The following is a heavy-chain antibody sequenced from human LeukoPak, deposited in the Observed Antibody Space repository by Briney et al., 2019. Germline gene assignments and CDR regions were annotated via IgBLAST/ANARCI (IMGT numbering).Heavy chain of an antibody. CDR3: ARHDSSGSYYFDY. D-gene: IGHD3-22*01. V-gene: IGHV4-59*01. Sequence: PSETLSLTCTVSGGSISSYYWSWIRQPPGKGLEGIGYIYYSGITNDNPSLKSRVTISVDTSKNQFSLKLRSVTAADTAVYYCARHDSSGSYYFDYWGQGTPVTVSS. CDR1: GGSISSYY. J-gene: IGHJ4*02. CDR2: IYYSGIT.